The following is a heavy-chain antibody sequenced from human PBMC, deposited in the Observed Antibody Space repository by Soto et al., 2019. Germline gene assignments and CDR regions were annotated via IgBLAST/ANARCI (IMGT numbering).Heavy chain of an antibody. CDR3: ERGKAVAGPIYYYFDY. CDR2: IIPIFGTA. V-gene: IGHV1-69*01. J-gene: IGHJ4*02. D-gene: IGHD6-19*01. CDR1: GGTFSSYA. Sequence: QVQLVQSGAEVKKPGSSVKVSCKASGGTFSSYAISWVRQAPGQGLEWMGGIIPIFGTANYAQKFQGRVTITADESTSTAYMELSSLRSEDTAVYYCERGKAVAGPIYYYFDYWGQGTLVTVSS.